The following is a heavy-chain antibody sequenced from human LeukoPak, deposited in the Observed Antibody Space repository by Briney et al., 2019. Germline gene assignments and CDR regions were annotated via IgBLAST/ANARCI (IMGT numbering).Heavy chain of an antibody. CDR3: ARDFPVYGSGWPLHY. Sequence: GGSLRLSCAASGFTFSSYAMSWVRQAPGKGLEWVSAISGSGGSTYYADSVKGRFTISRDNSKNTLYLQMNSLRAEDTAVYYCARDFPVYGSGWPLHYWGQGTLVTVSS. D-gene: IGHD6-19*01. CDR1: GFTFSSYA. J-gene: IGHJ4*02. CDR2: ISGSGGST. V-gene: IGHV3-23*01.